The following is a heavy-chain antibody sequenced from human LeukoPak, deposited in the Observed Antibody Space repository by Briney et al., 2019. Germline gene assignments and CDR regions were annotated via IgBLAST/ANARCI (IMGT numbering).Heavy chain of an antibody. V-gene: IGHV3-15*01. Sequence: GGSLRLSCAASGFTFSNAWMSWVRQAPGKGLEWVGRIKSKTDGGTTDYAAPVKGRFTISRDDSKNTLYLQMNSLKTEDTAVYYCTTDSYYYDSSGYSVLLLYWGQGTLVTVSS. J-gene: IGHJ4*02. D-gene: IGHD3-22*01. CDR2: IKSKTDGGTT. CDR3: TTDSYYYDSSGYSVLLLY. CDR1: GFTFSNAW.